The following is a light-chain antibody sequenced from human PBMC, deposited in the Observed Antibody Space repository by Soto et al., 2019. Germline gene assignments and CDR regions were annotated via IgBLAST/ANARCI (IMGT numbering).Light chain of an antibody. J-gene: IGKJ3*01. CDR3: MPALQPLFT. Sequence: DIVMTQSPLSLPVTPGEPASISCRSSQSLLHSNGYNYLDWYLQKPGQSPQLLIYLGSNRASGVPDRFSGSGSGTDFTLKISRVEAEDVGVYSCMPALQPLFTFGPGTKVDIK. CDR1: QSLLHSNGYNY. V-gene: IGKV2-28*01. CDR2: LGS.